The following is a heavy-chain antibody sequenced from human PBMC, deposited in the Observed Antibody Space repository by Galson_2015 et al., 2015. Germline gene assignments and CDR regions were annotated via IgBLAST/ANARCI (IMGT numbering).Heavy chain of an antibody. CDR3: AKALRYFGRKFDG. V-gene: IGHV3-30*18. J-gene: IGHJ4*02. Sequence: SLRLSCAASGFTFSSYGMHWVRQAPGKGLEWVAVISYDGSNKYYADSVKGRFTISRDNSKNTLYLQMNSLRAEDTAVYYCAKALRYFGRKFDGCGQAALLTIS. CDR1: GFTFSSYG. CDR2: ISYDGSNK. D-gene: IGHD3-9*01.